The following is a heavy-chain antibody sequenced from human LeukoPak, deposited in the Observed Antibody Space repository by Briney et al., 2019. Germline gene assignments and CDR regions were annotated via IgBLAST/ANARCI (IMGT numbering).Heavy chain of an antibody. CDR1: GGSFSGYY. Sequence: SETLSLTCAVYGGSFSGYYWSWIRQPPGKGLEWIGEINHSGSTNYNPSLKSRVTISVDTSKNQFSLKLSSVTAADTAVYYCARVVVVVPAATNYFDYWGQGTLATVSS. J-gene: IGHJ4*02. D-gene: IGHD2-2*01. CDR2: INHSGST. CDR3: ARVVVVVPAATNYFDY. V-gene: IGHV4-34*01.